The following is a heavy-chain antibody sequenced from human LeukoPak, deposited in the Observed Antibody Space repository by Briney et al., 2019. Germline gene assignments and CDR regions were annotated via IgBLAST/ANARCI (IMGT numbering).Heavy chain of an antibody. V-gene: IGHV4-30-4*08. CDR3: ARHLSGSSWFDP. CDR1: GDSITSGDYY. D-gene: IGHD1-26*01. Sequence: PSQTLSLTCTVSGDSITSGDYYWTWIRQPPGKGLEWVAYMHYTGNTYYNSSLKSRHTISVDTSKNQFSLRLSFVTAADTAMYYCARHLSGSSWFDPWAREPWSPSPQ. J-gene: IGHJ5*02. CDR2: MHYTGNT.